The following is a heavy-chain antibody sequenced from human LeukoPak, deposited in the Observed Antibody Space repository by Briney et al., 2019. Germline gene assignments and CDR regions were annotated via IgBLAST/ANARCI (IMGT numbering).Heavy chain of an antibody. CDR2: ISYDGSNK. J-gene: IGHJ6*02. Sequence: PGRSLRLSCAASGFTFSSYGMHWDRQAPGKGLEWVAVISYDGSNKYYADSVKGRFTISRDNSKNTLYLQMNSLRAEDTAVYYCAKSLVAYYYYYGMDVWGQGTTVTVSS. D-gene: IGHD2-8*02. CDR3: AKSLVAYYYYYGMDV. V-gene: IGHV3-30*18. CDR1: GFTFSSYG.